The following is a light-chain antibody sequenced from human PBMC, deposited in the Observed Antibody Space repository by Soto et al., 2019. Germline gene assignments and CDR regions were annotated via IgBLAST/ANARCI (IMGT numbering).Light chain of an antibody. J-gene: IGKJ4*01. CDR2: GAS. CDR3: QQYNYWCLS. Sequence: EIVMTQSPATLSVSPGERATLSCRASQSVSSKLGWYQQKPGQAPRLLIYGASTRATGVPARFSGSGSGTELTLTVSSLQSEDFAGDYCQQYNYWCLSFGGGTKVEV. CDR1: QSVSSK. V-gene: IGKV3-15*01.